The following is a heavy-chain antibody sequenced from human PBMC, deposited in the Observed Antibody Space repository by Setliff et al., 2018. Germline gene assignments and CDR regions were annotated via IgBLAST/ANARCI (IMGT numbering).Heavy chain of an antibody. Sequence: ASVKVSCKASGGTFSSYAISWVRQAPGQGLEWMGGIIPIFGTANYAQKFQGRVTITADESTSTAYMELSSLRSDDMAVYYCARGYCDGIGCPAPLYYLDSWGQGTLVTVSS. CDR3: ARGYCDGIGCPAPLYYLDS. CDR2: IIPIFGTA. V-gene: IGHV1-69*13. J-gene: IGHJ4*02. D-gene: IGHD2-21*01. CDR1: GGTFSSYA.